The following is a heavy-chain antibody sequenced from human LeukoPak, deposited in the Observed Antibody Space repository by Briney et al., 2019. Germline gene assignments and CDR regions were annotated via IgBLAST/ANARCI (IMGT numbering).Heavy chain of an antibody. D-gene: IGHD1-14*01. V-gene: IGHV1-46*01. Sequence: RASVKVSCKASGYTSTSYYLHWVRQAPGQGLEWMGIINPSGGSTSYAQKFQGRVTMTRDTSTSTVYVELSSLRSEDTAVYYCARDARVRRFTSQEYNYAMDVWGQGTTVTVSS. J-gene: IGHJ6*02. CDR1: GYTSTSYY. CDR3: ARDARVRRFTSQEYNYAMDV. CDR2: INPSGGST.